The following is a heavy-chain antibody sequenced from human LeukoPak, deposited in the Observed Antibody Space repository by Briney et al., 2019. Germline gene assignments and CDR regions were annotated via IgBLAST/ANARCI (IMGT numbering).Heavy chain of an antibody. CDR1: GYSFTSYW. Sequence: GESLKISCKGSGYSFTSYWIGWARQMPGKGLEWMGIIYPGDSDTRYSASVQGQVTISADQSISTAYLQWSSLKASATAMYYCARHFRAYSSSWYVDYWGQGTLVTVSS. V-gene: IGHV5-51*01. CDR3: ARHFRAYSSSWYVDY. CDR2: IYPGDSDT. J-gene: IGHJ4*02. D-gene: IGHD6-13*01.